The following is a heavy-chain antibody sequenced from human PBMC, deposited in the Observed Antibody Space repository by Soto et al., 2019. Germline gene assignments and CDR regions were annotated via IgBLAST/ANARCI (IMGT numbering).Heavy chain of an antibody. CDR2: ISGSGGST. CDR1: VFTFSSYA. CDR3: AKSVHYYDSSLFRAEYFQH. D-gene: IGHD3-22*01. J-gene: IGHJ1*01. Sequence: PVGSLRLSCAASVFTFSSYAMSWVRQAPGKGLEWVSAISGSGGSTYYADSVKGRFTISRDNSKNTLYLQMNSLRAEDTAVYYCAKSVHYYDSSLFRAEYFQHWGQGTLVTVSS. V-gene: IGHV3-23*01.